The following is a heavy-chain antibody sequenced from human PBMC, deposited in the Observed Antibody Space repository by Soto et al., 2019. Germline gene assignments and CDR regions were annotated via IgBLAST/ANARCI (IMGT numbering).Heavy chain of an antibody. CDR1: GFTFSSYS. Sequence: EVQLVESGGGLVQPGGSLRLSCAASGFTFSSYSMNWVRQAPGKGLEWVSYISSSSSTIYYADSVKGRFTISRDNAKNSLYLQMNSLRDEDTAVYYCARDLGQPLLHYYYYGMDVWGQGTTVTVSS. J-gene: IGHJ6*02. V-gene: IGHV3-48*02. D-gene: IGHD6-13*01. CDR2: ISSSSSTI. CDR3: ARDLGQPLLHYYYYGMDV.